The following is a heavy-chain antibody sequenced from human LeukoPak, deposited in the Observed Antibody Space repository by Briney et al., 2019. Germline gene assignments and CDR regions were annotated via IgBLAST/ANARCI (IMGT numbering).Heavy chain of an antibody. CDR2: ISSSGSTI. V-gene: IGHV3-48*03. J-gene: IGHJ6*02. CDR3: ARDQAHYYYGSGTSLHQPYYYYYYGMDV. Sequence: GGSLRLSCAASGSTFSSYEMNWVRQAPGKGLEWVSYISSSGSTIYYADSVKGRFTISRDNAKNSLYLQMNSLRAEDTAVYYCARDQAHYYYGSGTSLHQPYYYYYYGMDVWGQGTTVTVSS. D-gene: IGHD3-10*01. CDR1: GSTFSSYE.